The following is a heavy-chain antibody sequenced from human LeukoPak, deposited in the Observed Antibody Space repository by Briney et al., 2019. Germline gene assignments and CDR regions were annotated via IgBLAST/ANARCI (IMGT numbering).Heavy chain of an antibody. CDR2: INHSGST. V-gene: IGHV4-34*01. Sequence: SSETLSLTCAVYGGSFSGYYWSWIRQPPGKGLEWIGEINHSGSTTYNPSLKSRVTIPVDTSKNQFSLKLSSVTAADTAVYYCARRPGTSSWFYWYFDLWGRGTLVTVSS. CDR3: ARRPGTSSWFYWYFDL. D-gene: IGHD6-13*01. J-gene: IGHJ2*01. CDR1: GGSFSGYY.